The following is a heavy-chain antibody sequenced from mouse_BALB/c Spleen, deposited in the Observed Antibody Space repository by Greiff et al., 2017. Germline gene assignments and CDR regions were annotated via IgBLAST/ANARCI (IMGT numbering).Heavy chain of an antibody. Sequence: EVQRVESGGGLVQPGGSLKLSCAASGFTFSSYGMSWVRQTPDKRLELVATINSNGGSTYYPDSVKGRFTISRDNAKNTLYLQMSSLKSEDTAMYYCARGELGFDYWGQGTTLTVSS. CDR3: ARGELGFDY. V-gene: IGHV5-6-3*01. CDR2: INSNGGST. D-gene: IGHD4-1*01. J-gene: IGHJ2*01. CDR1: GFTFSSYG.